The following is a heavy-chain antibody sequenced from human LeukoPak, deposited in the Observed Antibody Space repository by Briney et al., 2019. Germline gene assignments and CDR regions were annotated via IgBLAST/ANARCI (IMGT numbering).Heavy chain of an antibody. D-gene: IGHD3-10*01. V-gene: IGHV4-30-4*01. CDR1: GGSISSGDFC. J-gene: IGHJ5*02. CDR3: ARRWGSGSHTDWFDT. CDR2: ISNTGSA. Sequence: TPSQTLSLTCTVSGGSISSGDFCWRWIRQPPGKDLEWIAYISNTGSAASHPSLKSRVTIPMDTSKNQFFLKLTSVTAADTAVYYCARRWGSGSHTDWFDTWSQGTLVTVSS.